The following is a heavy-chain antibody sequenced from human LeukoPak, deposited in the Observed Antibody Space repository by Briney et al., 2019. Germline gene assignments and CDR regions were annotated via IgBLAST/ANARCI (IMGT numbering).Heavy chain of an antibody. Sequence: PSETLSLTCTVSGGSISSSSYYWGWIRQPPGKGLEWIGSIYYSGSTYYNPSLKSRVTISVDTSKNQFSLKLSSVTAADTAVYYCARGGYYDSSPFRFDPWGQGTLVTVSS. CDR2: IYYSGST. V-gene: IGHV4-39*07. D-gene: IGHD3-22*01. CDR3: ARGGYYDSSPFRFDP. J-gene: IGHJ5*02. CDR1: GGSISSSSYY.